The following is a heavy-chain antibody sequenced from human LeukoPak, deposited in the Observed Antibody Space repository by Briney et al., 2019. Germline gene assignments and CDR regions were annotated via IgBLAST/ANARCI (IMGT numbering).Heavy chain of an antibody. CDR3: ARAPPLYDSSGYFDY. CDR2: ISYDGSNK. Sequence: QPGGSLRLSCAASGFTFSSYAMHWVRQAPGKGLEWVAVISYDGSNKCYADSVKGRFTISRDNSKNTLYLQMNSLRAEETAVYYCARAPPLYDSSGYFDYWGQGTLVTVSS. D-gene: IGHD3-22*01. V-gene: IGHV3-30-3*01. CDR1: GFTFSSYA. J-gene: IGHJ4*02.